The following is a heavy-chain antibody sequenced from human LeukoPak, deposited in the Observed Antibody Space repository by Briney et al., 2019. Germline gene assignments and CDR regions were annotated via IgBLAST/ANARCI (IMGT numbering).Heavy chain of an antibody. V-gene: IGHV4-39*01. CDR1: GGSISSITYS. D-gene: IGHD6-25*01. Sequence: SETLSLTCTVSGGSISSITYSWGWIREPPGKGLEWIATIYYRGNTYYNPSLKSRLTISVDTSKNQFSLKLSSVTAADTAVYYCARLNMAAAGYFDYWGQGTLVTVSS. CDR3: ARLNMAAAGYFDY. CDR2: IYYRGNT. J-gene: IGHJ4*02.